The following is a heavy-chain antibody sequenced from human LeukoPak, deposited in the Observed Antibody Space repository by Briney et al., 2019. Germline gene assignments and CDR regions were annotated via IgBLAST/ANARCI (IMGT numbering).Heavy chain of an antibody. V-gene: IGHV3-15*01. Sequence: NPGGSLRLSCAASGFTFSNAWMSWVRQAPGKGLERVGRIKSKTDGGTTDYAAPVKGRFTISRDDSKNTLYLQMNSLKTEDTAVYYCTTARGYCSGGSCSFVDYWGQGTLVTVSS. CDR1: GFTFSNAW. D-gene: IGHD2-15*01. J-gene: IGHJ4*02. CDR3: TTARGYCSGGSCSFVDY. CDR2: IKSKTDGGTT.